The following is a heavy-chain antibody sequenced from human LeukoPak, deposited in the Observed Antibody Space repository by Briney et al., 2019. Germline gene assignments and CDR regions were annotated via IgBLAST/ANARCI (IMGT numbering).Heavy chain of an antibody. Sequence: GGSLRLSCAASGFTFDDYAMHWVRQAPGKGLEWVSGISWNSGSIGYADSVKGRFTISGDNAKNSLYLQMNSLRAEDTALYYCAKDIGRYYDSSGYLGYWGQGTLVTVSS. D-gene: IGHD3-22*01. V-gene: IGHV3-9*01. CDR2: ISWNSGSI. J-gene: IGHJ4*02. CDR1: GFTFDDYA. CDR3: AKDIGRYYDSSGYLGY.